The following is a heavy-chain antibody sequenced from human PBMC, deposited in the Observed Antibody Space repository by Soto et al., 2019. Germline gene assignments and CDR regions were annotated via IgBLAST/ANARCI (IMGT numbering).Heavy chain of an antibody. V-gene: IGHV4-34*01. CDR3: ASVGAYYDILTEKNYYYYYGMDV. Sequence: LSLTCTVSGGSVSSYYWSWIRQPPGKGLEWIGEINHSGSTNYNPSLKSRVTISVDTSKNQFSLKLSSVTAADTAVYYCASVGAYYDILTEKNYYYYYGMDVWGQGTTVTVSS. CDR2: INHSGST. CDR1: GGSVSSYY. J-gene: IGHJ6*02. D-gene: IGHD3-9*01.